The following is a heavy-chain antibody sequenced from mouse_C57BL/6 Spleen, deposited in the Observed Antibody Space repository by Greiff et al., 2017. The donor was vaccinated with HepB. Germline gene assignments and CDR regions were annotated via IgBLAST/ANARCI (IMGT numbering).Heavy chain of an antibody. CDR1: GYAFSSYW. D-gene: IGHD1-1*01. CDR3: SRYRYYCFDY. V-gene: IGHV1-80*01. CDR2: IYPGDGDT. J-gene: IGHJ2*01. Sequence: VQLQESGAELVKPGASVKISCKASGYAFSSYWMNWVKQRPGKGLEWIGQIYPGDGDTNYNGKFKGKATLTADKSSSTAYMQLNSLTSEDSAVYFCSRYRYYCFDYWGQGTTLTVSS.